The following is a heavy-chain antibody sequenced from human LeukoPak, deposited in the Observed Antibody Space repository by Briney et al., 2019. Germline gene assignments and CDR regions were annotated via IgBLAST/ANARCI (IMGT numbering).Heavy chain of an antibody. CDR2: ISGSGGST. J-gene: IGHJ5*02. CDR3: AKDRRYSGYDSEINWFDP. V-gene: IGHV3-23*01. Sequence: GGSLRLSCAASGFTFSSYTMNWVRQAPGKGLEWVSAISGSGGSTYYADSVKGRFTISRDNSKNTLYLQMNSLRAEDTAVYYCAKDRRYSGYDSEINWFDPWGQGTLVTVSS. CDR1: GFTFSSYT. D-gene: IGHD5-12*01.